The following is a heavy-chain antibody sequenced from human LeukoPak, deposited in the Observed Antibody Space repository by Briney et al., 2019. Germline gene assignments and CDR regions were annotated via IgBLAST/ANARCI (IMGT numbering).Heavy chain of an antibody. Sequence: GGSLRLSCAASGFTFSDYAMHWVRQAPGKGLEWVAAISYDGSNKYYADSVKGRFTISRDNSKNTLYLQMNSLRAEDTAVYYCARDRYYSSGWSLTFDYWGQGTLVTVSS. CDR2: ISYDGSNK. CDR3: ARDRYYSSGWSLTFDY. J-gene: IGHJ4*02. D-gene: IGHD6-19*01. CDR1: GFTFSDYA. V-gene: IGHV3-30-3*01.